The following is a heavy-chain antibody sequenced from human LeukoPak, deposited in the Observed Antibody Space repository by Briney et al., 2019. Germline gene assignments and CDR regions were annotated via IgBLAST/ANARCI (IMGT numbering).Heavy chain of an antibody. Sequence: GGSLRLSCAASGFTFSNYAMSWVRQAPGKGLEWVSSINGRGGSTIYYADSVKGRFTISRDNAKNSLYLQMNSLRAEDTAVYYCASLEFRIAAEGYWGQGTLVTVSS. D-gene: IGHD6-13*01. CDR3: ASLEFRIAAEGY. CDR2: INGRGGSTI. J-gene: IGHJ4*02. CDR1: GFTFSNYA. V-gene: IGHV3-11*04.